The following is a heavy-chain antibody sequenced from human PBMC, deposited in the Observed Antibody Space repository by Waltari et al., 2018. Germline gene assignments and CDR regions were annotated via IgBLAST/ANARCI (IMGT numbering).Heavy chain of an antibody. CDR1: GGSISSYY. CDR2: IYTSGST. D-gene: IGHD3-3*01. J-gene: IGHJ4*02. Sequence: QVQLQESGPGLVKPSETLSLTCTVSGGSISSYYWSWIRQPAGKGLEWIGRIYTSGSTNYNPSLKSRVTMSVDTSKNQFSRKLSSVTAADTAVYYCAREGAQFWSGYPWFDYWGQGTLVTVSS. CDR3: AREGAQFWSGYPWFDY. V-gene: IGHV4-4*07.